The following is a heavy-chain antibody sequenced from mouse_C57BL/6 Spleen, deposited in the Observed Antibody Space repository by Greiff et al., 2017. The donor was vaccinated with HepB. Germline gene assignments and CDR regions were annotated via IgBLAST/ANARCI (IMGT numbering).Heavy chain of an antibody. CDR1: GFTFSSYG. J-gene: IGHJ4*01. D-gene: IGHD1-1*01. V-gene: IGHV5-6*01. Sequence: EVKLVESGGDLVKPGGSLKLSCAASGFTFSSYGMSWVRQTPDKRLEWVATISSGGSYTYYPDSVKGRFTISRDNAKNTLYLQMSSLKSEDTAMYYCARQAITTVVSNAMDYWGQGTSVTVSS. CDR3: ARQAITTVVSNAMDY. CDR2: ISSGGSYT.